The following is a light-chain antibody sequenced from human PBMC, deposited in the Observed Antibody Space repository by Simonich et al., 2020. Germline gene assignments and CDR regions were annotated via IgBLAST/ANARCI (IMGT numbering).Light chain of an antibody. CDR2: DVS. V-gene: IGLV2-14*03. Sequence: QSALTQPASVSGSPGQSITISCTGTSSDVGGYNYVSWYQQHPGKAPKLMIYDVSNRPAGVYIRSSDSKSGNTASLTISGLKAEDEADYYCSSYTSSSSVVFGGGTKLTVL. J-gene: IGLJ2*01. CDR1: SSDVGGYNY. CDR3: SSYTSSSSVV.